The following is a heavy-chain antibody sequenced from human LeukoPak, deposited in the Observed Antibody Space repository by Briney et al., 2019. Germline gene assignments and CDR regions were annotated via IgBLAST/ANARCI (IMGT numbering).Heavy chain of an antibody. J-gene: IGHJ4*02. Sequence: GGSLRLSCAASGFTFRSYWMTWVRQAPGKGLEWVANIKQDGGEKYYVDSVKGRFTISRDNAKNSLYLQMNSLRAEDTAVYYCARDLGYRYFEYWGQGTLVTVSS. D-gene: IGHD5-12*01. CDR3: ARDLGYRYFEY. CDR2: IKQDGGEK. V-gene: IGHV3-7*01. CDR1: GFTFRSYW.